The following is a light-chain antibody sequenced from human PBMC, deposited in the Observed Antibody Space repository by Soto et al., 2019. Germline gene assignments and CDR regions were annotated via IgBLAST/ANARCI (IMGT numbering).Light chain of an antibody. Sequence: DLPKTPSPSSLSAFVVDSVTVTCRASQPIGTSLHWYQQKAGKAPKVLISAATKLQSGVPSRFTGGGSGTDFTLTISNLQPEDSATYYCQQGYNTFLTFGRGTKVDIK. V-gene: IGKV1-39*01. CDR3: QQGYNTFLT. CDR1: QPIGTS. CDR2: AAT. J-gene: IGKJ1*01.